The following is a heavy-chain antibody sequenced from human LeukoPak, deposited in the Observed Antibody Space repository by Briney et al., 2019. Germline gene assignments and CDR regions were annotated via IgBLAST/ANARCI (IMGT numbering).Heavy chain of an antibody. CDR2: INHSGST. Sequence: AETLSLTCAVYGVSFSGYYWSWIRQPPGKGLEWIGEINHSGSTNYNPSLKSRVTISVDTSKNQFSQKLSSVTAADTAVYYCARARENDYWGQGTLVTVSS. CDR1: GVSFSGYY. J-gene: IGHJ4*02. D-gene: IGHD5-24*01. CDR3: ARARENDY. V-gene: IGHV4-34*01.